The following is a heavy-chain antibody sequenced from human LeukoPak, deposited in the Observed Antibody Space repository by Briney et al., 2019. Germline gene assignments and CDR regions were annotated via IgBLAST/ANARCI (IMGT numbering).Heavy chain of an antibody. Sequence: SGGSLRLSCAASGFIFSSYWMSWVRQAPGKGLEWVANIKQDGSEKYYVDSVKGRFTISRDNAKNSLYLQMNSLRVEDTAVYYCARLPVDRTSDAWGQGTLVTVSS. V-gene: IGHV3-7*01. CDR3: ARLPVDRTSDA. CDR2: IKQDGSEK. CDR1: GFIFSSYW. J-gene: IGHJ5*02.